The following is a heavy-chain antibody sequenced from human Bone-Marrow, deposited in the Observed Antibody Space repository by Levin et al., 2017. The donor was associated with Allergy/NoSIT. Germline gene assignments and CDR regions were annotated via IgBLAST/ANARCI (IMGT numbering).Heavy chain of an antibody. Sequence: LSLPCAASGFTFRSYAMSWVRQAPGKGLEWVSGIRGSGVGTYYADSVKGRFTISRDNSKNTLYLQMKSLRAEDTAVYYCAKDISSSWSTGDLDYWGQGTQVTVSS. D-gene: IGHD6-6*01. CDR2: IRGSGVGT. CDR3: AKDISSSWSTGDLDY. V-gene: IGHV3-23*01. CDR1: GFTFRSYA. J-gene: IGHJ4*02.